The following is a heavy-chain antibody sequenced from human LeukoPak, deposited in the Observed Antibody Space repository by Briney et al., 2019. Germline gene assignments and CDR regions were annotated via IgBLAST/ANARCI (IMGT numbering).Heavy chain of an antibody. J-gene: IGHJ4*02. Sequence: GGSPRLSRAASGFTFSSYWMSWVRQAPGKGLEWVANIKQDGSEKYYVDSVKGRFTISRDNAKNSLYLQMNSLRAEDTAVYYCARDPAGYCSSTSCFGYFDYWGQGTLVTVSS. CDR1: GFTFSSYW. CDR2: IKQDGSEK. V-gene: IGHV3-7*03. CDR3: ARDPAGYCSSTSCFGYFDY. D-gene: IGHD2-2*01.